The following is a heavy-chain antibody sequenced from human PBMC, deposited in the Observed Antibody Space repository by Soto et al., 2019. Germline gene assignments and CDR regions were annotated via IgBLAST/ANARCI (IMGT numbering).Heavy chain of an antibody. Sequence: SAKVSCKASGGSFSSYTIGWVRQAPGQGLEWMGRIIPILGIANYAQKFQGRVTITTDKSTSTAYMELRSLRSDDTAVYYCARGVATVILFDFWGQGTLVTVSS. J-gene: IGHJ4*02. CDR1: GGSFSSYT. CDR2: IIPILGIA. CDR3: ARGVATVILFDF. V-gene: IGHV1-69*02. D-gene: IGHD4-17*01.